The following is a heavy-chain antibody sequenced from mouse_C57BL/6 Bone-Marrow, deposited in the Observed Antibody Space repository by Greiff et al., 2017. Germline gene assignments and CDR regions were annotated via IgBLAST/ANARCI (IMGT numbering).Heavy chain of an antibody. CDR3: ARGGNYGGYYFDY. V-gene: IGHV1-47*01. CDR2: FHPYNDDT. Sequence: QVQLKESGAELVKPGASVKMSCKASGYTFTTYPIEWMKQNHGKSLEWIGNFHPYNDDTKYNEKLKGKATLTVEKSSSTVYLELSRLTSDDSAVYYCARGGNYGGYYFDYWGPGTTLTVSS. J-gene: IGHJ2*01. D-gene: IGHD2-1*01. CDR1: GYTFTTYP.